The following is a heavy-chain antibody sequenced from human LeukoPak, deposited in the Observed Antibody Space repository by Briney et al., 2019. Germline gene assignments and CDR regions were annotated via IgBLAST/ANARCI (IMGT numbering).Heavy chain of an antibody. CDR2: ISRSGDYT. J-gene: IGHJ4*02. CDR1: GFTFTNYA. D-gene: IGHD3-16*01. Sequence: GGSLRLSCAASGFTFTNYAMTWVRQAPGKGLEWVSAISRSGDYTYYADSVRCRFTISRDNSKNTLYLQLSSLRAEDTAVYYCAKLPTSAGDYVYMDYWGQGTLVTVSS. CDR3: AKLPTSAGDYVYMDY. V-gene: IGHV3-23*01.